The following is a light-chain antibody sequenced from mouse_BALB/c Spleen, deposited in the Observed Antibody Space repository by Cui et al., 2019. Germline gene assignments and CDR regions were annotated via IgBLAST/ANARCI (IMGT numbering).Light chain of an antibody. CDR1: SRVSY. Sequence: QIVLTQSPAIMSASPGAKITISCSSSSRVSYMCWYQQKPRPSPEPWIYRTFNLASGVAARFSGSGSGSFYALTISSMEAEEATTYYCQQSHSYPFGGGTKLEIK. V-gene: IGKV4-61*01. CDR2: RTF. CDR3: QQSHSYP. J-gene: IGKJ1*01.